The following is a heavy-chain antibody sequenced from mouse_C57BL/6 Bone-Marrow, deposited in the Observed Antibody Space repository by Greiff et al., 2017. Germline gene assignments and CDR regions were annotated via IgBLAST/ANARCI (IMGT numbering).Heavy chain of an antibody. V-gene: IGHV2-2*01. D-gene: IGHD1-1*01. CDR2: IWSGGST. CDR1: GFSLTSYG. J-gene: IGHJ1*03. CDR3: ARTSYYYGSSYWYFDV. Sequence: QVHVKQSGPGLVQPSQSLSITCTVSGFSLTSYGVHWVRQSPGKGLEWLGVIWSGGSTDYNAAFISRLSISKDNSKSQVFFKMNSLQADDTAIYYCARTSYYYGSSYWYFDVWGTGTTVTVSS.